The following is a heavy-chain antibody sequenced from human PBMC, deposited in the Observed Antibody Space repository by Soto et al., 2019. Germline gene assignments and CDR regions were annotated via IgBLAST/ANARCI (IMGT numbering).Heavy chain of an antibody. D-gene: IGHD6-19*01. Sequence: SETLSLTCAVSGASISSEQSWSWVRQPPGKGLEWIGEIHHSGSTNNNPSLKSRVTMSVDKSKNQFSLMLSSVTAADTAVYYCERSFGWYAIDQWGQGTLVTVSS. CDR2: IHHSGST. CDR1: GASISSEQS. V-gene: IGHV4-4*02. J-gene: IGHJ1*01. CDR3: ERSFGWYAIDQ.